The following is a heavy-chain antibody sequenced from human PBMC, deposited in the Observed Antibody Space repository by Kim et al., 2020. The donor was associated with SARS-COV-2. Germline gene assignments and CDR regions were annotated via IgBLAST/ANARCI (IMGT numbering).Heavy chain of an antibody. D-gene: IGHD6-25*01. J-gene: IGHJ6*02. CDR3: ARDVGGGSRYYYYYGMDV. CDR1: GGSISSYY. CDR2: IYYSGST. Sequence: SETLSLTCTVSGGSISSYYWSWIRQPPGKGLEWIGYIYYSGSTNYNPSLKSRVKISVDTSKNQFSLKLSSVTAADTAVYYCARDVGGGSRYYYYYGMDVWGQGTTVTVSS. V-gene: IGHV4-59*13.